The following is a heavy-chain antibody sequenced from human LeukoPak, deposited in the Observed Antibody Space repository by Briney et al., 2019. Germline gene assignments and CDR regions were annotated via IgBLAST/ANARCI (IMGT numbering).Heavy chain of an antibody. J-gene: IGHJ4*02. CDR2: ISTGSSYI. V-gene: IGHV3-21*01. Sequence: GGSLRLSCAASGFTFSAYSMNWVRQAPGKGLEWVSCISTGSSYIYYADSVKGRFTISRENAKNSQYLQMNSLRAEDTAVYYCARDSTPYDSSGYCYDYWGQGTLVTVSS. D-gene: IGHD3-22*01. CDR3: ARDSTPYDSSGYCYDY. CDR1: GFTFSAYS.